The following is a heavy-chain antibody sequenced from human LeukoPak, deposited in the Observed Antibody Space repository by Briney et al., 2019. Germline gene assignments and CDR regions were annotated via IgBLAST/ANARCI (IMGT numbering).Heavy chain of an antibody. J-gene: IGHJ3*02. CDR3: ARDQVGATGAFDI. D-gene: IGHD1-26*01. V-gene: IGHV4-39*07. CDR2: IYYSGST. Sequence: SETLSLTCTVSGGSISSSSYYWGWIRQPPGKGLKWIGSIYYSGSTYYNPSLKSRVTISVDTSKNQFSLKLSSVTAADTAVYYCARDQVGATGAFDIWGQGTMVTVSS. CDR1: GGSISSSSYY.